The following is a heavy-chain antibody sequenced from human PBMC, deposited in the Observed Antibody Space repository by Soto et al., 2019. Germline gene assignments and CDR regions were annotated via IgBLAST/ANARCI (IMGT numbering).Heavy chain of an antibody. D-gene: IGHD3-3*01. CDR2: IYYSGST. CDR1: GGSISSGGYY. V-gene: IGHV4-31*03. J-gene: IGHJ6*02. CDR3: ARGGNARITIFGVALPPVFMDV. Sequence: PSETLSLTCTVSGGSISSGGYYWSWIRQHPGKGLEWIGYIYYSGSTYYNPSLKSRVTISVGTSKNQFSLKLSSVTAADTAVYYCARGGNARITIFGVALPPVFMDVWGQGTTVTVSS.